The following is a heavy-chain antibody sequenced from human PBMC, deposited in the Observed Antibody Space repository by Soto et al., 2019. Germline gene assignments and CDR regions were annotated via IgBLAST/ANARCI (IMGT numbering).Heavy chain of an antibody. D-gene: IGHD4-4*01. Sequence: GGSLRLSCAASGFTFSSYAVTWVRQAPGKGLEWVSTISDSGGSTYYADSVKGRFTISRDNSKNTLSLQMNSLRAEDTAVYYCAKDRNYRGYYYYGMDVWGQGTTVTVSS. CDR1: GFTFSSYA. CDR3: AKDRNYRGYYYYGMDV. J-gene: IGHJ6*02. V-gene: IGHV3-23*01. CDR2: ISDSGGST.